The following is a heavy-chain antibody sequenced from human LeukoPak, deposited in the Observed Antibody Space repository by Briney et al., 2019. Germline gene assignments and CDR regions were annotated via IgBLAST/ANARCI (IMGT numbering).Heavy chain of an antibody. Sequence: GESLKISCQGSGYDFTNYWIGWVRQMPGKGLEWMVIIYPDDSDTKYNPSFQGQVTISSDKSISTAYLQWSSLEASDTAIYYCVRQADSSGWYYFDYWGPGTRVTVTS. J-gene: IGHJ4*02. CDR1: GYDFTNYW. D-gene: IGHD6-19*01. CDR2: IYPDDSDT. CDR3: VRQADSSGWYYFDY. V-gene: IGHV5-51*01.